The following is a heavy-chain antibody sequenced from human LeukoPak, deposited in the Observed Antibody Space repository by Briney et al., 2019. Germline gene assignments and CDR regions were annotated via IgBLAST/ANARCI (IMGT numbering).Heavy chain of an antibody. CDR1: GGSIGSSSYY. D-gene: IGHD4-17*01. J-gene: IGHJ6*02. CDR2: IYYSGST. V-gene: IGHV4-39*01. Sequence: SETLSLTCTVSGGSIGSSSYYWGWIRQPPGKGLDWIASIYYSGSTYYNPSLKSRVTISIDTSKNQFSLKLSSVTAADTAVYYCARPNGDYYYGMDVWGQGTTVTVSS. CDR3: ARPNGDYYYGMDV.